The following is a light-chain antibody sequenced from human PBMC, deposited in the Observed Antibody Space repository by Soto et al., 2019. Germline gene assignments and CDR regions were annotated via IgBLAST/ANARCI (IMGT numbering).Light chain of an antibody. CDR2: DAS. Sequence: SPTPLSLSAGERATLSCMASQSVGKYLVWYQQKPGQAPRLLIYDASNRATGIPARFSGSGSGTDFTLTISSLEPEDFAVYYCQQRGNRPPWTFGQGTKVDIK. CDR1: QSVGKY. J-gene: IGKJ1*01. CDR3: QQRGNRPPWT. V-gene: IGKV3-11*01.